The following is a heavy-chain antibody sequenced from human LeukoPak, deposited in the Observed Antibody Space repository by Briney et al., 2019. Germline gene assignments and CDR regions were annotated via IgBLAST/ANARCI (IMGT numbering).Heavy chain of an antibody. V-gene: IGHV4-4*02. CDR1: GGSISSSNW. CDR3: ARRYYDFWSGLNP. J-gene: IGHJ5*02. Sequence: PSETLSLTCAVSGGSISSSNWWSWVRQPPGKGLEWIGEIYHSGSTNYNPSLKNRVTISLDKSKNQFSLKLSSVTAADTAVYYCARRYYDFWSGLNPWGQGTLVTVSS. D-gene: IGHD3-3*01. CDR2: IYHSGST.